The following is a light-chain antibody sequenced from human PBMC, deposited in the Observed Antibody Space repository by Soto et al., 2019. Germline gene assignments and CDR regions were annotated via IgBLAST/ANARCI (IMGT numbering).Light chain of an antibody. CDR1: SGYSNYK. Sequence: QPVLTQPPSASASLGASVTLTCTLSSGYSNYKVDWYQQRPGKGPRFVMRVGTGGIVGSKGDGIPDRFSVLGSGLNRYMNIKNIQEEDESDYHCGADHGSGSNFVVVFGGGTKLTVL. J-gene: IGLJ2*01. CDR3: GADHGSGSNFVVV. V-gene: IGLV9-49*01. CDR2: VGTGGIVG.